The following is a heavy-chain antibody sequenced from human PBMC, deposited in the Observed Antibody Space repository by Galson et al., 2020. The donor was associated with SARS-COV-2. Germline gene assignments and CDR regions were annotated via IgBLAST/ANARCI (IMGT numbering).Heavy chain of an antibody. CDR2: INSEGNIT. Sequence: GGSLRLSCTASGFTFSNFWMHWVRQAPGKGLVWVSRINSEGNITSYADSVRGRFTISRDNAKNTLYLQMNRLRVEDTAVYYCTATRAYWGQGTLVTVSS. J-gene: IGHJ4*02. D-gene: IGHD1-26*01. CDR3: TATRAY. V-gene: IGHV3-74*01. CDR1: GFTFSNFW.